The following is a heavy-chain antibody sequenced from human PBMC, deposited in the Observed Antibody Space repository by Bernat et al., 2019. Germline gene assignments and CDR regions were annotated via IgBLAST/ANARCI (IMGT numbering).Heavy chain of an antibody. J-gene: IGHJ4*02. V-gene: IGHV3-30*03. Sequence: QVQLVESGGGVVQPGRSLRLSCAASGFTFSSYGMHWVRQAPGKGLEWVAVISYDGSNKYYADSMKGRFTISRDNAKNSLYLQMNSLRAEDTAVYYCARDHRGFLEWYYFDYWGQGTLVTVSS. CDR3: ARDHRGFLEWYYFDY. D-gene: IGHD3-3*01. CDR1: GFTFSSYG. CDR2: ISYDGSNK.